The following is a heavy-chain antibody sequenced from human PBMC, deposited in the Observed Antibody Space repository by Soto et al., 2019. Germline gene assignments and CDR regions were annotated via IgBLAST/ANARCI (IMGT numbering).Heavy chain of an antibody. CDR3: ARGSSIAGLYYGMDV. D-gene: IGHD6-6*01. CDR1: GGSISSRGYY. Sequence: TETLSLTCTVSGGSISSRGYYWGWIRQPPGKGLEWIGTIYYSGSTYYNPSLKSRVTISVDTSKNQFSLKLSSVTAADTAVYYCARGSSIAGLYYGMDVWGQGTTVTVSS. J-gene: IGHJ6*02. V-gene: IGHV4-39*01. CDR2: IYYSGST.